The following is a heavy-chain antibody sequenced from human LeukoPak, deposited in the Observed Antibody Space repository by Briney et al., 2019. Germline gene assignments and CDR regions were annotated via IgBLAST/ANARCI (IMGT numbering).Heavy chain of an antibody. CDR2: IHYSGSS. V-gene: IGHV4-59*01. D-gene: IGHD2-21*02. CDR1: GGSISSYY. J-gene: IGHJ4*02. CDR3: ARGRRTAVVTDFDY. Sequence: SETLSLTCTVSGGSISSYYWTWIRQPPGKGLEWIGYIHYSGSSRSHPSLNSRVTMSVDTSKSQFSLKLTSVTAADTAVYYCARGRRTAVVTDFDYWGQGILVTVSS.